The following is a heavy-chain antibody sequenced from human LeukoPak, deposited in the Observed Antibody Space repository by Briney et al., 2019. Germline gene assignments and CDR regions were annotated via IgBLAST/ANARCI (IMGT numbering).Heavy chain of an antibody. V-gene: IGHV3-21*01. CDR1: GFTFSSYS. CDR2: ISSSSSYI. CDR3: ARSYLSVTTGIVGY. J-gene: IGHJ4*02. Sequence: GVSLTLSYAASGFTFSSYSMNWVRQAPGKGLEWVSSISSSSSYIYYADSVKGRFTISRDNAKNSLYPQMNSLRAEDTAVYYCARSYLSVTTGIVGYWGQGTLVTVSS. D-gene: IGHD4-17*01.